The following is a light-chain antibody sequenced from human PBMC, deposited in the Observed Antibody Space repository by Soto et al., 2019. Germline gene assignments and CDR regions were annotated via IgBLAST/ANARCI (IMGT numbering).Light chain of an antibody. CDR1: SSDVGAYNY. V-gene: IGLV2-14*01. CDR2: EVS. CDR3: CSFTSSTTYV. Sequence: QSALTQPASVSGSLGQSITISCTGTSSDVGAYNYVSWYQQQPGKAPKLMISEVSNRPSGVSNRFSGSKSGNTASLIISGLQAEDEADYYCCSFTSSTTYVFGTGTKVT. J-gene: IGLJ1*01.